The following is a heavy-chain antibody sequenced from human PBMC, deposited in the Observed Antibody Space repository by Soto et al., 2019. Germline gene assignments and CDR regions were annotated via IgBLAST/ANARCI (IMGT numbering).Heavy chain of an antibody. CDR1: GGSISSGDYY. CDR2: IYYSGST. Sequence: QVQLQESGPGLVKPSQTLSLTCTVSGGSISSGDYYWSWIRQPPGKGLEWIGYIYYSGSTYYNPSLKSRVTISVDTSKKQFSLKLSSVTAADTAVYYCARDRNSSPGSYGMDVWGQGTTVTVSS. D-gene: IGHD6-13*01. CDR3: ARDRNSSPGSYGMDV. V-gene: IGHV4-30-4*01. J-gene: IGHJ6*02.